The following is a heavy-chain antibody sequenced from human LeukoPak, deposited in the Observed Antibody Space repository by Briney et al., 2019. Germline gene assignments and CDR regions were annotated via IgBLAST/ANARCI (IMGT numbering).Heavy chain of an antibody. CDR3: AARYCTNAVCYFY. Sequence: GGPLRLFCAASVFVFNLYWMHWLRDAPGKGLVCVSRINSDGSSTNYADCVKGRFTISRDNAKNTMYLQMNSLRAEDTAVYYCAARYCTNAVCYFYWGQGTLVTVSS. D-gene: IGHD2-8*01. CDR1: VFVFNLYW. CDR2: INSDGSST. V-gene: IGHV3-74*01. J-gene: IGHJ4*02.